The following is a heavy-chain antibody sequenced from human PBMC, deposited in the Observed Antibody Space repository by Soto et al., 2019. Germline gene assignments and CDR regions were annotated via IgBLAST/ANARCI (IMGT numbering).Heavy chain of an antibody. CDR3: ARQASGYYPPYYYGMDV. CDR2: IIPIFGTA. CDR1: GGTFSSYA. J-gene: IGHJ6*02. V-gene: IGHV1-69*13. Sequence: VASVEVSCKXSGGTFSSYAISWVRQAPGQGLEWMGGIIPIFGTANYAQKFQGRVTITADESTSTAYMELSSLRSEDTAVYYCARQASGYYPPYYYGMDVWGQGTTVTVSS. D-gene: IGHD3-3*01.